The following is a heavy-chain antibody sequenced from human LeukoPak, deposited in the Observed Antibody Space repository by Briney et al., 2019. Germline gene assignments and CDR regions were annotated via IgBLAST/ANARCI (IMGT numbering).Heavy chain of an antibody. Sequence: ASVKVSCKASGYTFISYYIHWVRQAPGQGLDWLGIINPNFGDTKYAQRFQGRVIMTRDTSTNTVYMELSSLRSEDTAVYYCARDLYYTSGIYKGLDYWGQGTLVIVSS. J-gene: IGHJ4*02. CDR1: GYTFISYY. D-gene: IGHD3-10*01. CDR2: INPNFGDT. CDR3: ARDLYYTSGIYKGLDY. V-gene: IGHV1-46*01.